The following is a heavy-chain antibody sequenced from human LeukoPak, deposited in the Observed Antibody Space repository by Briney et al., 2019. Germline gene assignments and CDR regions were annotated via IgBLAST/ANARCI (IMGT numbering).Heavy chain of an antibody. V-gene: IGHV3-20*04. CDR2: INWSGGST. CDR1: GFTFDDYG. CDR3: ARASHYADSSDYPDY. Sequence: GRCLRLSCAASGFTFDDYGMSWVRQAPGKGLEWGSGINWSGGSTGYADSVKGRFNISRDTAKNPLYLKMNSLRAEDTALYYCARASHYADSSDYPDYWGQGTLVTVSS. J-gene: IGHJ4*02. D-gene: IGHD3-22*01.